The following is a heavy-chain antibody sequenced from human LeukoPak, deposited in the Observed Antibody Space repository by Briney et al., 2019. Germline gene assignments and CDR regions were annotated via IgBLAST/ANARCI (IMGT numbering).Heavy chain of an antibody. Sequence: ASVKVSCKASGYTFTSYAMHWVRQAPGQRLEWMGWINAVNGNTKYSQKFQGRVTITRDTSASTAYMELSSLRSEDTAVYYCAREGRGLGYCSSTSCYGAFDYWGQGTLVTVSS. D-gene: IGHD2-2*01. CDR1: GYTFTSYA. V-gene: IGHV1-3*01. CDR3: AREGRGLGYCSSTSCYGAFDY. CDR2: INAVNGNT. J-gene: IGHJ4*02.